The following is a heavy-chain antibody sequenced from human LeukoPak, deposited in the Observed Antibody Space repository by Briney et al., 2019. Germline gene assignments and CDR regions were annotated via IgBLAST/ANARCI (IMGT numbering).Heavy chain of an antibody. CDR1: GGSVSSGSCY. Sequence: SETLSLTCTVSGGSVSSGSCYWSWIRQPPGKGLEWIGYIYYSGSTNYNPSLKSRVTISVDTSKNQFSLKLSSVTAADTAVYYCARDMVQGPLDYWGQGTLVTVSS. CDR3: ARDMVQGPLDY. V-gene: IGHV4-61*01. D-gene: IGHD3-10*01. CDR2: IYYSGST. J-gene: IGHJ4*02.